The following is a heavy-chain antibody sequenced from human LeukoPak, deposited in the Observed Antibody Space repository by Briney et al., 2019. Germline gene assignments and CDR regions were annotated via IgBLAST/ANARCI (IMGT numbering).Heavy chain of an antibody. V-gene: IGHV3-11*05. CDR2: IDHSSGDK. CDR3: AKEQMTYALATRAFDI. Sequence: KPGGSLRLSCAASRFPFSDYYMSWMRQAPGKGREWVSCIDHSSGDKKYADSVKGRFTISRDNSKNTLYLQMNSLRAEDTAVYYCAKEQMTYALATRAFDIWGQGTMVTVSS. CDR1: RFPFSDYY. D-gene: IGHD1/OR15-1a*01. J-gene: IGHJ3*02.